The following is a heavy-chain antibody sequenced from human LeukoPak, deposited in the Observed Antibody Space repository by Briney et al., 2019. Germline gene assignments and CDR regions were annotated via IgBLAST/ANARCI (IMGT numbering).Heavy chain of an antibody. CDR1: GGTFSSYA. J-gene: IGHJ4*02. CDR2: IIPIFGTA. D-gene: IGHD3-22*01. Sequence: GASVKVSCTASGGTFSSYAISWVRQAPGQGLEWMGGIIPIFGTANYAQKFQGRVTITADESTSTAYMELSSLRSEDTAVYYCARKINYYDSSGYYSPAGFDYWGQGTLVTVSS. V-gene: IGHV1-69*13. CDR3: ARKINYYDSSGYYSPAGFDY.